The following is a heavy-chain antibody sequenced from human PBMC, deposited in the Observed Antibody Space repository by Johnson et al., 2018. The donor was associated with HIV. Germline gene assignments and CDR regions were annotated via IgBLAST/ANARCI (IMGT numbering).Heavy chain of an antibody. J-gene: IGHJ3*02. CDR3: AKGSRFTIFGVVPYTFDI. D-gene: IGHD3-3*01. CDR1: GFTFRSYA. V-gene: IGHV3-30*04. Sequence: VQLVESGGGVVQPGRSLRLSCAASGFTFRSYAMHWVRQAPGKGLEWVAVISYDGKSTYYADSVKGRFTISRDNSKNTLYLQMNSLRAEDTAVYYCAKGSRFTIFGVVPYTFDIWGQGTLVTVSS. CDR2: ISYDGKST.